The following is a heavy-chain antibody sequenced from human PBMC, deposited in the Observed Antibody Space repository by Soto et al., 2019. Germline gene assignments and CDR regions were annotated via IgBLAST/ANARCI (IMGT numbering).Heavy chain of an antibody. Sequence: PSETLSLTCTVSGGSISSFYWSWIRQPPGRGLEWIGYIFYSGSTNFNPSLKSRVTMSVDMSKNQFSLKLNSVTAADTAVYYCARGDYYDMSGYYYVGKYFDYWGQGTLVTAPQ. V-gene: IGHV4-59*01. D-gene: IGHD3-22*01. J-gene: IGHJ4*02. CDR1: GGSISSFY. CDR2: IFYSGST. CDR3: ARGDYYDMSGYYYVGKYFDY.